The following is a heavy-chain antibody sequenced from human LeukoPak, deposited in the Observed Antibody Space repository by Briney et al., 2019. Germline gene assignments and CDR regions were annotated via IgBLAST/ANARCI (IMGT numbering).Heavy chain of an antibody. CDR3: ARLGYSYGSYFDN. CDR1: GFSFSDYY. J-gene: IGHJ4*02. D-gene: IGHD5-18*01. Sequence: GGSLRLSCATSGFSFSDYYMAWIRQAPGKGLEWLSYISTGGTTIHYADSVKGRFTISRDDAKNSLYLEMNSLRGDDTVVYYCARLGYSYGSYFDNWGQGTLVTVSS. V-gene: IGHV3-11*01. CDR2: ISTGGTTI.